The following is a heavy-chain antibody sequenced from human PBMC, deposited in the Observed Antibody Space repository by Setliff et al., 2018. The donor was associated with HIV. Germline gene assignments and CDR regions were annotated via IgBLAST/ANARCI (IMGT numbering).Heavy chain of an antibody. D-gene: IGHD2-8*02. CDR2: IYPDDSDI. V-gene: IGHV5-51*01. Sequence: GESLKISCKALDYTFTTYWIAWVRQMPGEGLEWMGIIYPDDSDIRYNPSFQNQITISADKSIATAYLQLNNLKASDTAMYYCARQAGPRTGGIHDWGQGTLVTVSS. CDR3: ARQAGPRTGGIHD. J-gene: IGHJ4*02. CDR1: DYTFTTYW.